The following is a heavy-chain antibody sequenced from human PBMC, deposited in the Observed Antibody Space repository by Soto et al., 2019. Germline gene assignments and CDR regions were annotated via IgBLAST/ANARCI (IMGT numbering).Heavy chain of an antibody. CDR2: ISGSGITT. Sequence: EIELLESGGDLQQPGGSLRLSCAASGFTFSTYVMTWVRQAPGKGLEWVSGISGSGITTYYADSVKGRFTISRDNSKNTLSLQMNNLRIEDTAIYYCAKATKTCSGGSCTVRPYFAYWGQGPLVTVSS. CDR1: GFTFSTYV. J-gene: IGHJ4*02. CDR3: AKATKTCSGGSCTVRPYFAY. D-gene: IGHD2-15*01. V-gene: IGHV3-23*01.